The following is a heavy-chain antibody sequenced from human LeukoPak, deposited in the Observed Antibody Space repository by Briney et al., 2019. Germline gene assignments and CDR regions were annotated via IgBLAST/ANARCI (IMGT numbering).Heavy chain of an antibody. CDR2: ISSSSSTI. J-gene: IGHJ4*02. D-gene: IGHD3-3*01. CDR1: GFTFSRYS. Sequence: GGSLRLSCAASGFTFSRYSMNWVRQAPGKGLEWVSYISSSSSTIYYADSVKGRFTISRDNAKNSLYLQMNSLRAEDTAVYYCARDIGGYYDFWSGGDYWGQGTLVTVSS. V-gene: IGHV3-48*04. CDR3: ARDIGGYYDFWSGGDY.